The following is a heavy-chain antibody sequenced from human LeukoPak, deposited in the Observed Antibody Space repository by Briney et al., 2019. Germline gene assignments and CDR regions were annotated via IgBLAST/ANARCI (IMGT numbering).Heavy chain of an antibody. V-gene: IGHV3-21*01. CDR1: GFMFSNYW. CDR3: ARPPYSGSYYGSDAFDI. CDR2: ISSSSSYI. D-gene: IGHD1-26*01. Sequence: PGGSLRLSCAGSGFMFSNYWMNWVRQAPGKGLEWVSSISSSSSYIYYADSVKGRFTISRDNAKNSLYLQMNSLRAEDTAVYYCARPPYSGSYYGSDAFDIWGQGTMVTVSS. J-gene: IGHJ3*02.